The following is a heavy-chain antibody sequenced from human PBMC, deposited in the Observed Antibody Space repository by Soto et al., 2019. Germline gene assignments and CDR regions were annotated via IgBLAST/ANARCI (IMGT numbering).Heavy chain of an antibody. J-gene: IGHJ5*02. Sequence: SSETLSLTCTVSGGSISSYYWSWIRQHPGKGLEWIGYIYYSGSTNYNPSLKSRVTISVDTSKNQFSLKLSSVTAADTAVYYCARTYYDLWVNWFDPWAQGTLVTVSS. CDR1: GGSISSYY. CDR2: IYYSGST. V-gene: IGHV4-59*01. D-gene: IGHD3-3*01. CDR3: ARTYYDLWVNWFDP.